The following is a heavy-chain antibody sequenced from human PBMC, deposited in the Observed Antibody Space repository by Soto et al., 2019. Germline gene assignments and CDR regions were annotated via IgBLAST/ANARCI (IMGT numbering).Heavy chain of an antibody. D-gene: IGHD3-10*01. V-gene: IGHV1-18*01. CDR3: AGRGTWFDP. J-gene: IGHJ5*02. CDR1: CYTFPSFG. Sequence: ASVKESCKASCYTFPSFGISWVRQAPGQGLEWMGWISAYNGNTNYAQKLQGRVTMTTDTSTSTAYMELRSLRSDVTAVYYCAGRGTWFDPWGQGTLVTVSS. CDR2: ISAYNGNT.